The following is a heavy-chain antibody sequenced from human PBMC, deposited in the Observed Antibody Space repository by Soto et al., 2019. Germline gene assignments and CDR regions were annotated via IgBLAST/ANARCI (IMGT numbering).Heavy chain of an antibody. D-gene: IGHD3-9*01. J-gene: IGHJ4*02. CDR2: FDPEDGET. CDR1: GYTLTELS. V-gene: IGHV1-24*01. Sequence: GASVKVSCKVSGYTLTELSMHWVRQAPGKGLEWMGGFDPEDGETIYAQKFQGRVTMTEDTSTDTAYMELSSLRSEDTAVYYCATSDILTGYYPPAYWGQGTLVTVSS. CDR3: ATSDILTGYYPPAY.